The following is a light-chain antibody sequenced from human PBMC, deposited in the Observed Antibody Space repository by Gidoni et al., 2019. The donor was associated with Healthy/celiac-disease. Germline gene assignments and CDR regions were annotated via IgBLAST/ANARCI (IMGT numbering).Light chain of an antibody. V-gene: IGKV1-27*01. CDR1: QGISNY. CDR3: QKYNSAPPWT. Sequence: DIQMPQSPSSLSASVGDRVTITCRASQGISNYLAWYQQKPGKVPKLLIYAASTLQSGVPSRFSGSGSGTDFTLTISSLQPEDVATYYCQKYNSAPPWTFGQGTKVEIK. J-gene: IGKJ1*01. CDR2: AAS.